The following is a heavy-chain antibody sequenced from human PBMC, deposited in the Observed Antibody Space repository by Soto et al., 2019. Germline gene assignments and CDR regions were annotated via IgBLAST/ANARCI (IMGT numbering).Heavy chain of an antibody. Sequence: SVKVPCKASGGTFSSYTISWVRRAPGQGLEWMGGIIPIFGTANYAQKFQGRVTITADESTSTAYMELSSLRSEDTAVYYCARVNCGGDCYSGYNWFDPWGQGTLVTVSS. CDR3: ARVNCGGDCYSGYNWFDP. J-gene: IGHJ5*02. V-gene: IGHV1-69*13. CDR1: GGTFSSYT. CDR2: IIPIFGTA. D-gene: IGHD2-21*02.